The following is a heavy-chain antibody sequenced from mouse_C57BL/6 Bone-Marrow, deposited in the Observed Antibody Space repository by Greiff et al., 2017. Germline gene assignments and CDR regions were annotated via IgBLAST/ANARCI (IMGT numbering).Heavy chain of an antibody. Sequence: EVQLQQSGGGLVKPGGSLKLSCAASGFTFSDYGMHWVRQAPEKGLEWVAYISSGSSTIYYADTVKGRFTISRDNAKNTLFLQMTSLRSEDTAMYYCALITTVVGGYFDVWGTGTTVTVSS. CDR1: GFTFSDYG. V-gene: IGHV5-17*01. J-gene: IGHJ1*03. CDR3: ALITTVVGGYFDV. D-gene: IGHD1-1*01. CDR2: ISSGSSTI.